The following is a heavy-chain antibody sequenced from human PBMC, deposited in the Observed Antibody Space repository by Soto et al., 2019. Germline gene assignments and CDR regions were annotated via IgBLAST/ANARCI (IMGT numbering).Heavy chain of an antibody. Sequence: QVQLQESGPGLVKPPGTLSLTCAVFGGSISSTNWWTWVRQPPGKGLEWIGEIYHSGSTNYNPSLKXQVXIXADKSKNQFSLKLSFVTAADTAVYYCARRTYDGLDVLGQGTTVTVSS. V-gene: IGHV4-4*03. CDR3: ARRTYDGLDV. CDR1: GGSISSTNW. D-gene: IGHD3-3*01. J-gene: IGHJ6*02. CDR2: IYHSGST.